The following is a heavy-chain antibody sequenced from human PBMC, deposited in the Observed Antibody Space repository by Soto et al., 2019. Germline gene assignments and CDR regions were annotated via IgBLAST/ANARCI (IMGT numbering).Heavy chain of an antibody. D-gene: IGHD2-15*01. CDR2: ISSSSSTI. Sequence: GGSLRLSCAASGFTFSSYSMNWVRQAPGKGLEWVSYISSSSSTIYYADSVKGRFTISRDNAKNSLYLQMNSLRAEDTAVYYCARDPGCSGGSCYGTHWFDPWGQGTLVTVSS. CDR3: ARDPGCSGGSCYGTHWFDP. J-gene: IGHJ5*02. CDR1: GFTFSSYS. V-gene: IGHV3-48*01.